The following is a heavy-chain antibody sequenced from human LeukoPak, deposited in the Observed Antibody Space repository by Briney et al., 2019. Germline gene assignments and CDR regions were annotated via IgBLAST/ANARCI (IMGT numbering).Heavy chain of an antibody. CDR2: IRYDESDK. D-gene: IGHD1-1*01. Sequence: GGSLRLSCAASGFTFSHYGMHWVRQAPGRGLDWVAHIRYDESDKYYADSVKGRFTISRDISKNTVYLQMNSLRVEDTAVYYCAKDFNWAFDYWGQGTLVTVSS. CDR3: AKDFNWAFDY. CDR1: GFTFSHYG. J-gene: IGHJ4*02. V-gene: IGHV3-30*02.